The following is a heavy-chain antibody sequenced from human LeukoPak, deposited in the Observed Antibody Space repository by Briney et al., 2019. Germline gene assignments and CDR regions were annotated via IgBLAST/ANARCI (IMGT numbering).Heavy chain of an antibody. CDR1: GFTFSCYS. Sequence: GSLRLSCAASGFTFSCYSMNWVRQAPGKGLEWVSYISSSSSTIYYADSVKGRFTISRDNAKNSLYLQMNSLRAEDTAVYYCARGRVITMVRGVLVYWGQGTLVTVSS. CDR2: ISSSSSTI. D-gene: IGHD3-10*01. J-gene: IGHJ4*02. V-gene: IGHV3-48*01. CDR3: ARGRVITMVRGVLVY.